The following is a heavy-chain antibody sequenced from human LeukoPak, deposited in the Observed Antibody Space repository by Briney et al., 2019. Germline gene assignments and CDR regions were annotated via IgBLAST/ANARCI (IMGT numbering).Heavy chain of an antibody. CDR3: ARGWIAAAGPFFDY. V-gene: IGHV4-39*07. J-gene: IGHJ4*02. CDR2: VYYDGNT. CDR1: GGSISSSLYY. Sequence: PSETLSLTCTVSGGSISSSLYYWGWFRRPPGRGLEWVGNVYYDGNTYRSPPLRSRVTLSVDTSKNQFSLKLRSVTAADTAVYYCARGWIAAAGPFFDYWGQGTLVTVSS. D-gene: IGHD6-13*01.